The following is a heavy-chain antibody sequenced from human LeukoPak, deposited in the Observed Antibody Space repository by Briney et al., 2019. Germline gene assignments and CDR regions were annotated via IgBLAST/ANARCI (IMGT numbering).Heavy chain of an antibody. CDR3: ARGLWSGSSGYYTPDY. D-gene: IGHD3-22*01. J-gene: IGHJ4*02. Sequence: ASVKVSCKAPGYTFSEYDINWVRQATGQGLEWLGWVNPTSGNTGYAQKFQGRVTMTRNTSVNTTYMELSSLRYEDTAVYYCARGLWSGSSGYYTPDYWGQGTLVTVSS. V-gene: IGHV1-8*01. CDR2: VNPTSGNT. CDR1: GYTFSEYD.